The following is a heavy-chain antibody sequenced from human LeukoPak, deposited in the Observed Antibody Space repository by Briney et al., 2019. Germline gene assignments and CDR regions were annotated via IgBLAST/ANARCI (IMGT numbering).Heavy chain of an antibody. J-gene: IGHJ4*02. V-gene: IGHV4-59*01. CDR1: GGSISSYY. D-gene: IGHD7-27*01. Sequence: SETLSLTCTVSGGSISSYYWSWIRQPPGKGLERIGYIYYSGSTNYNPSLKSRVTISVDTSKNQFSLKLSSVTAADTAVYYCARDLRGLGIPYFDYWGQGTLVTVSS. CDR2: IYYSGST. CDR3: ARDLRGLGIPYFDY.